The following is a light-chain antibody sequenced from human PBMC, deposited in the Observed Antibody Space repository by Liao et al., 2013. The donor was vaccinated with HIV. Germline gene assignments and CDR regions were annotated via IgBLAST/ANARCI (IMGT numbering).Light chain of an antibody. V-gene: IGLV3-1*01. CDR3: QAWDSSTRV. CDR1: RLGDKY. CDR2: QDT. Sequence: SYELTQPPSVSVSPGQTASITCSGDRLGDKYASWYQQKAGQSPVLLIYQDTKRPSGIPERFSGSNSGNTATLTISGTQAMDEADYYCQAWDSSTRVFGTGTKVTVL. J-gene: IGLJ1*01.